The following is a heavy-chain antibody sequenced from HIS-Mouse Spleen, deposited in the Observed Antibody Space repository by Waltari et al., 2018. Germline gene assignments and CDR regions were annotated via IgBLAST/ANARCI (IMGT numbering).Heavy chain of an antibody. Sequence: QVQLQESGPGLVKPSETLSLPCTVSGGPISSYYWSWIRQPPGKGLAWIWYISYSGGTNDHPSLKSRVTISVDTSKNRFSLKLSSVTAADTAVYYCAAPGYSSSWYAFDIWGQGTMVTVSS. CDR1: GGPISSYY. J-gene: IGHJ3*02. V-gene: IGHV4-59*08. CDR2: ISYSGGT. D-gene: IGHD6-13*01. CDR3: AAPGYSSSWYAFDI.